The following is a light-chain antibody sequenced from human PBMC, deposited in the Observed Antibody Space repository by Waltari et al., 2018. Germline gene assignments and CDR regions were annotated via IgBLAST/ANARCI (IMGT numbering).Light chain of an antibody. CDR1: TSDVGGSNY. CDR3: CSFAGTYTWV. V-gene: IGLV2-11*01. J-gene: IGLJ3*02. CDR2: DVT. Sequence: SALTQPRSVSGSPGQSVTISCTGTTSDVGGSNYVSRYQHHPGKAPKLMIFDVTQRPSGVPDRFSGSKSANTASLTISGLQAEDEADYYCCSFAGTYTWVFGGGTKVTVL.